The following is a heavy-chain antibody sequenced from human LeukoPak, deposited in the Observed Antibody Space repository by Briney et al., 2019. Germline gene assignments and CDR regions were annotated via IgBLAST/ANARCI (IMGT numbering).Heavy chain of an antibody. CDR2: IYYSGST. V-gene: IGHV4-39*07. J-gene: IGHJ5*02. CDR1: GGSISSYY. Sequence: SETLSLTCTVSGGSISSYYWGWIRQPPGKGLEWIGSIYYSGSTFYNPSLKSRVTISVDRSKNHFSLKLKSVTIADTAIYFCARAGPWQIDPRGRGILVTVSS. D-gene: IGHD3-10*01. CDR3: ARAGPWQIDP.